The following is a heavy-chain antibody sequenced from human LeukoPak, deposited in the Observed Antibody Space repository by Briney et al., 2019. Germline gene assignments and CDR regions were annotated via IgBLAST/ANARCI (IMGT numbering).Heavy chain of an antibody. CDR2: ISSSGSTI. Sequence: VGSLRLSCAASGFTFSDYYMSWIRQAPGKGLEWVSYISSSGSTIYYADSVKGRFTISRDNAKNSLYLQMNSLRAEDTAVYYCARDLVFTKVLFDPWGQGTLVTVSS. D-gene: IGHD2-8*01. J-gene: IGHJ5*02. CDR1: GFTFSDYY. V-gene: IGHV3-11*04. CDR3: ARDLVFTKVLFDP.